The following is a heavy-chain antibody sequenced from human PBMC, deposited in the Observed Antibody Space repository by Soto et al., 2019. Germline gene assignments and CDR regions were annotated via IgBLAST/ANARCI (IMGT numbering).Heavy chain of an antibody. D-gene: IGHD6-19*01. Sequence: QVQLVESGGGVVQPGRSLRLSCAASGFIFSSYAMRWVRQAPGKAREWVAVISYDGSNKYYADSVKGRFTISRDNSKNTLYLQMNSLRAEDTAVYYCARAQGSGWPQFDYWGQGTLVTVSS. CDR2: ISYDGSNK. CDR1: GFIFSSYA. J-gene: IGHJ4*02. CDR3: ARAQGSGWPQFDY. V-gene: IGHV3-30-3*01.